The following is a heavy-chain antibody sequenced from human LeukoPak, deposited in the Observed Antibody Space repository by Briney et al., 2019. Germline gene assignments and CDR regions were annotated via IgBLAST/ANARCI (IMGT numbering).Heavy chain of an antibody. D-gene: IGHD3-22*01. V-gene: IGHV1-2*02. Sequence: ASVKVSCKASGYSFSGYYMYWVRQAPGQGLEWMGWINPNSDGTKYAQKFQGRVTMTRDTYIRTAYMEMTSLRYDDTAVYYCARDQYSHDSSGYYGFDYWGQGTLVTVSS. CDR3: ARDQYSHDSSGYYGFDY. CDR1: GYSFSGYY. J-gene: IGHJ4*02. CDR2: INPNSDGT.